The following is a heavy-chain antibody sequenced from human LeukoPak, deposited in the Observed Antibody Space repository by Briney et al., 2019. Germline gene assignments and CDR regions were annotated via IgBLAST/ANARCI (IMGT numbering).Heavy chain of an antibody. V-gene: IGHV3-33*01. Sequence: GGSLRLSCAASGFTFSNYGMHWVRQAPGKGLEWVAVIWYDGSNKYCADSVKGRFTISRDNSKNTLYLQINSLRAGDTAMYYCAGAPYYYHGSEEYALWDYWGQGTLVTVSS. CDR3: AGAPYYYHGSEEYALWDY. J-gene: IGHJ4*02. CDR2: IWYDGSNK. D-gene: IGHD3-10*01. CDR1: GFTFSNYG.